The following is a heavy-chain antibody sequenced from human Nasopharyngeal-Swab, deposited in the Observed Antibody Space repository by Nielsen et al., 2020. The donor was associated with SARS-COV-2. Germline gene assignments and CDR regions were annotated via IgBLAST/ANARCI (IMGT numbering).Heavy chain of an antibody. D-gene: IGHD3-22*01. CDR3: AKETDSSFDY. CDR2: ISYDGSNK. CDR1: GFTFSSYG. V-gene: IGHV3-30*18. J-gene: IGHJ4*02. Sequence: GESLRLSCAASGFTFSSYGMHWVRQAPGKGLEWVAVISYDGSNKYYADSVKGRFTISRDNSKNTLYPQMNSLRAEDTAVYYCAKETDSSFDYWGQGTLVTVSS.